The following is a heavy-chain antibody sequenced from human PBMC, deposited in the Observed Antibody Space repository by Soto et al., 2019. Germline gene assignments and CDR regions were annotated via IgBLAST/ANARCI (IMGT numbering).Heavy chain of an antibody. CDR3: AKNPSYCSGGSCYSHYYYYYMDV. V-gene: IGHV3-30*18. Sequence: GGSLRLSCAASGFTFSSYGMHWVRQAPGKGLEWVAVISYDGSNKYYADSVKGRFTISRDNSKNTLYLQMNSLRAEDTAVYYCAKNPSYCSGGSCYSHYYYYYMDVWGKGTTVTVSS. CDR1: GFTFSSYG. CDR2: ISYDGSNK. D-gene: IGHD2-15*01. J-gene: IGHJ6*03.